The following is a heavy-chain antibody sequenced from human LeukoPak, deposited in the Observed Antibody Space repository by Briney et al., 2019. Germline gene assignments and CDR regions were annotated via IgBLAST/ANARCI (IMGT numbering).Heavy chain of an antibody. CDR1: GYTFTGYY. CDR2: INPNNGGT. J-gene: IGHJ3*02. V-gene: IGHV1-2*04. D-gene: IGHD1-26*01. Sequence: ASVKVSCEASGYTFTGYYIHWVRQAPGQGLEWMGWINPNNGGTNYVQKFQGWVTMTRDTSISTAYMELSRLRSNDTAVYYCARDRHSGSYSHDAFDIWGQGTMVTVSS. CDR3: ARDRHSGSYSHDAFDI.